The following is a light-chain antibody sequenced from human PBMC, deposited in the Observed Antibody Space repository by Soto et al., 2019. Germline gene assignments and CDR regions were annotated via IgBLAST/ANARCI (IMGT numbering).Light chain of an antibody. Sequence: QSVLTQPPSVSGAPGQRVTISCTGSSSNIGAGYDVYWYHQLPGTAPKLLIYGNSNRPSGVPDRFSGSKSGTSASLAITGLQAEDEADYYCQSYDSSLSGWVFGGGTKLTVL. CDR1: SSNIGAGYD. CDR2: GNS. V-gene: IGLV1-40*01. J-gene: IGLJ3*02. CDR3: QSYDSSLSGWV.